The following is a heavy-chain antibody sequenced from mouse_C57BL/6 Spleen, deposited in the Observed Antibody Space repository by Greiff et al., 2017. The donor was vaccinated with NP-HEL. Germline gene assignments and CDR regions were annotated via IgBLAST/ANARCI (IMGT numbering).Heavy chain of an antibody. Sequence: VQLKQSGPGMVKPSQSLSLTCTVTGYSITSGYDWHWIRHFPGNKLEWMGYISYSGSTNYNPSLKSRISITHDTSKNHFFLKLNSVTTEDTATYYCAREGTTVVGGYFYVWGTGTTVTVSS. D-gene: IGHD1-1*01. CDR3: AREGTTVVGGYFYV. CDR1: GYSITSGYD. J-gene: IGHJ1*03. V-gene: IGHV3-1*01. CDR2: ISYSGST.